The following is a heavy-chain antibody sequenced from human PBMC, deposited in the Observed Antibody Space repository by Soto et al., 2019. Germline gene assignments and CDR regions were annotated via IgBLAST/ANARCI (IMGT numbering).Heavy chain of an antibody. Sequence: QLQLQESGPGLVKPSETLSLTCTVSGGSISSSSYYWGWIRQPPGKGLEWIGSIYYSGSTYYNPVLKSRVTISVDTSKNQFSLKLSSVTAADTAVYYWARHSPGRTPANYWGQGTLVTVSS. CDR2: IYYSGST. J-gene: IGHJ4*02. D-gene: IGHD6-25*01. V-gene: IGHV4-39*01. CDR1: GGSISSSSYY. CDR3: ARHSPGRTPANY.